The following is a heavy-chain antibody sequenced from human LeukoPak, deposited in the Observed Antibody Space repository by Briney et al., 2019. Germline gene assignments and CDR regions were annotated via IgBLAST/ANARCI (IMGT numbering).Heavy chain of an antibody. CDR1: GGSVSSGSHY. CDR2: IYYSGST. Sequence: SETLSLTCTVSGGSVSSGSHYWSWIRQPPGKGLEWIGYIYYSGSTNYNPSLKSRVTISVDTSKNQFSLKLSSVTAADTAVYYCARTERGYSGYGVDYWGQGTLVTVSS. J-gene: IGHJ4*02. V-gene: IGHV4-61*01. CDR3: ARTERGYSGYGVDY. D-gene: IGHD5-12*01.